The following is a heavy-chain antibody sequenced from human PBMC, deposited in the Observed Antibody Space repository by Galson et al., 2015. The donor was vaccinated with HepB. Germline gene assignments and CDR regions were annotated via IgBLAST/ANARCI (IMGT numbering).Heavy chain of an antibody. CDR2: IKPDGGEK. CDR1: GFTFSSYW. V-gene: IGHV3-7*03. J-gene: IGHJ4*02. CDR3: ARDFPWFADLVDY. D-gene: IGHD3-10*01. Sequence: SLRLSCAASGFTFSSYWMSWVRQAPGQGLEWVASIKPDGGEKHYVDSVRGRFTISRDNAKNSLYLQMNSLGAEDTAVYYCARDFPWFADLVDYWGQGTLVTVSS.